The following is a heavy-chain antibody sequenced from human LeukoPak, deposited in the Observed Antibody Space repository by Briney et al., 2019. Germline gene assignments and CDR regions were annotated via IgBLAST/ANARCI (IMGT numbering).Heavy chain of an antibody. Sequence: PGGSLRLSCAASGFTFSSYAMSWVRQAPGKGLEWVSAISGSGGSTYYADSVKGRFTISRDNAKNSLNLQMNSLRAEDTAVYYCARDLGYCSSTSCYTLIYWGQGTLDTVSS. CDR3: ARDLGYCSSTSCYTLIY. CDR2: ISGSGGST. D-gene: IGHD2-2*02. V-gene: IGHV3-23*01. J-gene: IGHJ4*02. CDR1: GFTFSSYA.